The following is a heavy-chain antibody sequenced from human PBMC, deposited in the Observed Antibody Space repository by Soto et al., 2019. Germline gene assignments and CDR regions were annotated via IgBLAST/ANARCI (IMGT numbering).Heavy chain of an antibody. CDR2: ISGCGDYT. V-gene: IGHV3-23*01. D-gene: IGHD4-17*01. CDR3: SNVALRPYYFDT. CDR1: GFTFINYA. J-gene: IGHJ4*02. Sequence: EVQLLDSGGGLVQPGGSLRLSCAASGFTFINYAMNWVRQAPGKGLEWVSTISGCGDYTSYADSVKGRCITSRDNSKNISFTQRNSLRAEDTAVYQCSNVALRPYYFDTGGKETLVTVSS.